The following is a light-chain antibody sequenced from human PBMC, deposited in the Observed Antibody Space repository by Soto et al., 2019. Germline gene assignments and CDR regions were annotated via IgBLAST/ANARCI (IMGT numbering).Light chain of an antibody. J-gene: IGKJ4*02. CDR2: KAS. CDR1: QGISNW. V-gene: IGKV1-5*03. CDR3: QQYNSHFLT. Sequence: DIQMTQSPSTLSASVGDRVTITCRAGQGISNWLAWYQQKPGKAPKLLIYKASSLESGVPSRFSGSGSGTEFTLTINSLQPDDSGNYYCQQYNSHFLTCGGGTKVEIK.